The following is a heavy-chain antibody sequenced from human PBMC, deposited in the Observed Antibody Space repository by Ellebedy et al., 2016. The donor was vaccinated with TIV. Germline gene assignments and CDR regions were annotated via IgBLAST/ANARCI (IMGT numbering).Heavy chain of an antibody. CDR2: MSYSGTT. D-gene: IGHD1-1*01. CDR1: GDSTTTNTFY. J-gene: IGHJ5*02. CDR3: ARWKGDWFDP. V-gene: IGHV4-61*05. Sequence: SETLSLTCTVSGDSTTTNTFYWTWIRQPPGKRLEWIGYMSYSGTTKYNPSFNSRVTISVDKSRNQISLRLSSVTAADTAVYFCARWKGDWFDPWGQGTLATVSS.